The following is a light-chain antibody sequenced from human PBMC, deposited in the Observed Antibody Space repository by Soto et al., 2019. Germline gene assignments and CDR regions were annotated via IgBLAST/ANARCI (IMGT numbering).Light chain of an antibody. CDR1: QSLISSQ. CDR2: GAS. J-gene: IGKJ4*01. Sequence: IVMTQSQDTLSVAPGERATLSCRASQSLISSQLAWYQQKPGKAPRLLIYGASTRATDIPARFSGSGSGTEFTLTISSLQSEDFAVYYCQQYNNWPLTFGGGTKVDVK. V-gene: IGKV3-15*01. CDR3: QQYNNWPLT.